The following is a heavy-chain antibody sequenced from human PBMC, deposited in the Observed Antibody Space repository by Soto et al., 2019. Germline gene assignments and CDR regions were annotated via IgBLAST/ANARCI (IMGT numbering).Heavy chain of an antibody. Sequence: GGSLRLACAASGFSFSDSWMDRVRQAPGKGPEWVANIKEDGREKNYVDSVKGRFTISRDNAKNSLYLQMNSLRAEDTAVYYCASLGRHGWGQGTTVTVSS. J-gene: IGHJ6*02. D-gene: IGHD3-16*01. CDR3: ASLGRHG. CDR1: GFSFSDSW. V-gene: IGHV3-7*01. CDR2: IKEDGREK.